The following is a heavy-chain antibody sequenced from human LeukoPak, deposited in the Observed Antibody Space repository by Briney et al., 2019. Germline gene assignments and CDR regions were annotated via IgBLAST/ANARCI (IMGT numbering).Heavy chain of an antibody. CDR3: ARVYAGATYYYYMDV. CDR1: GGSISSYY. D-gene: IGHD1-26*01. J-gene: IGHJ6*03. V-gene: IGHV4-59*01. Sequence: PSETLSLTCTVSGGSISSYYWSWIRQPPGKGLEWIGYIYYSGSTNYNPSLKSRVTISVDTSKNQFSLKLSSVTAADTAVYYCARVYAGATYYYYMDVWGKGTTVTVSS. CDR2: IYYSGST.